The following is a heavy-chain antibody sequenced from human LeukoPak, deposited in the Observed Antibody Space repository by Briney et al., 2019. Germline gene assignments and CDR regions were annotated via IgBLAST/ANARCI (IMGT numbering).Heavy chain of an antibody. J-gene: IGHJ6*02. D-gene: IGHD5-24*01. CDR2: ISYDGSNK. CDR1: GFTFSSYG. V-gene: IGHV3-30*18. CDR3: AKGRDGYNPHYGMDV. Sequence: GGSLRLSCAASGFTFSSYGIYWVRQAPGKGLEWVAVISYDGSNKYYADSVKGRFTISRDNSKNTLYLQMNSLRAEDTAVYYCAKGRDGYNPHYGMDVWGQGTTVIVSS.